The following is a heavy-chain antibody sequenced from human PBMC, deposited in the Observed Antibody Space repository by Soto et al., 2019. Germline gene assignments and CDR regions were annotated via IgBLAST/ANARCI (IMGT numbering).Heavy chain of an antibody. CDR2: IRTKTYGATT. J-gene: IGHJ6*04. D-gene: IGHD3-22*01. Sequence: GGSLRLSCTVSGLSMGDYAMSWVRQAPGKGLEWVGFIRTKTYGATTEYAASVGGRFSISRDDSKNIASLQMNSLKTEDTAVYYCTLDSSGYYYYYYGMDVWGEGTTVTVSS. V-gene: IGHV3-49*04. CDR3: TLDSSGYYYYYYGMDV. CDR1: GLSMGDYA.